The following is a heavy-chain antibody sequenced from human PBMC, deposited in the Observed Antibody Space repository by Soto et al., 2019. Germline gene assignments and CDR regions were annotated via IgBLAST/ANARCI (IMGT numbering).Heavy chain of an antibody. CDR3: ARFWSGYAYYFDY. J-gene: IGHJ4*02. Sequence: QVQLVQSGAEVKKPGASVKVSCKASGYTFTSYAMHWVRQSPGQRLEWMGWINAGNGNTKYSQKFQGRVTITRDTSASTAYMELSSLRSEDTAVYYCARFWSGYAYYFDYLGKGTLVTVSS. CDR2: INAGNGNT. CDR1: GYTFTSYA. V-gene: IGHV1-3*01. D-gene: IGHD3-3*01.